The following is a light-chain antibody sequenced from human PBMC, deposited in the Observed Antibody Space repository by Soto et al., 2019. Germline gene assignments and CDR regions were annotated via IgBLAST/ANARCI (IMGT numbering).Light chain of an antibody. J-gene: IGKJ1*01. CDR1: QSVGSW. Sequence: DIQITQSPSTVSASVGDRVTITCRASQSVGSWLAWYQQKPGKAPKLLIYKASRLESGVPSRFSGSESGTEFTLTISNLQPEDFATYYCQQYHKFWTFGQGTKLEI. V-gene: IGKV1-5*03. CDR2: KAS. CDR3: QQYHKFWT.